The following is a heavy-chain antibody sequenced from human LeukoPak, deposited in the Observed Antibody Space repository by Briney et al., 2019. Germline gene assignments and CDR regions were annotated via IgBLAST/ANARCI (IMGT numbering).Heavy chain of an antibody. CDR1: GFTFNSYS. D-gene: IGHD3-9*01. J-gene: IGHJ4*02. CDR3: ARNYDILTGLPYFDY. CDR2: ISSSSSYI. V-gene: IGHV3-21*01. Sequence: KAGGSLRLSCAASGFTFNSYSMNWVRQAPGKGLEWVSSISSSSSYIYYADSVKGRFTISRDNAKNSLYLQMNSLRAEDTAVYYCARNYDILTGLPYFDYWGQGTLVTVSS.